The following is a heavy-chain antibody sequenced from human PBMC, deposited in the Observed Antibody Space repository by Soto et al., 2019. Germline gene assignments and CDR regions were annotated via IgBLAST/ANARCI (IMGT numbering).Heavy chain of an antibody. J-gene: IGHJ3*02. V-gene: IGHV4-31*03. CDR2: IYFRGNT. D-gene: IGHD3-22*01. CDR1: GDSISRIDYY. Sequence: PSETLSLTCSVSGDSISRIDYYWTWIRQHPEKGLEWIGNIYFRGNTYYSPSLESRLTISVDTSKNQFSLKLTSGTAADTAVYYCAREGGSYDSGGYLIRGAFDIWGQGTMVTVS. CDR3: AREGGSYDSGGYLIRGAFDI.